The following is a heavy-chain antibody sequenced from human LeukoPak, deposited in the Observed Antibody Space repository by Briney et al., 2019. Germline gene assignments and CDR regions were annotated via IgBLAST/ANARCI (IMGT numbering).Heavy chain of an antibody. CDR2: INHSGST. V-gene: IGHV4-34*01. CDR1: GGSFCGYY. Sequence: PSETLSLTSAVYGGSFCGYYWSWIRQPPGKGLEWIGEINHSGSTNYNPSLKSRVTISVDTSKNQSSLKLSSVTAADTGVYYCASCSVTLFGVVIAPFDSWGQGTLVSVSS. CDR3: ASCSVTLFGVVIAPFDS. D-gene: IGHD3-3*01. J-gene: IGHJ4*02.